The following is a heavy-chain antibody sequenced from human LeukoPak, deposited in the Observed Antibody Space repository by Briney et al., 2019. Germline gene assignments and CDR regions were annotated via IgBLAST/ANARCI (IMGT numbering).Heavy chain of an antibody. CDR1: GFTFSSYS. V-gene: IGHV3-21*01. CDR3: ARTDYDIFSASDY. Sequence: GGSLRLSCAAPGFTFSSYSTSWVRDTLGVGRGWVSSLRVIVIYKYSADSVKGRFTTSRDNAQSSLYLQMNSLRAEDTAVYYCARTDYDIFSASDYWGQGILVTVSS. J-gene: IGHJ4*02. CDR2: LRVIVIYK. D-gene: IGHD3-9*01.